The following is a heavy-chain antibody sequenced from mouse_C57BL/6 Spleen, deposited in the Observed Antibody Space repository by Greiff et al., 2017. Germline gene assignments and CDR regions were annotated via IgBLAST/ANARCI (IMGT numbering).Heavy chain of an antibody. Sequence: EVKLVESGGDLVKPGGSLKLSCAASGFTFSSYGMSWVRQTPDKRLEWVATISSGGSYTYYPDSVKGRLTISRDNAKNTLYLQMSSLKSEDTAMYYCERQSDYDGDAMDYWGQGTSVTVSS. J-gene: IGHJ4*01. CDR2: ISSGGSYT. CDR1: GFTFSSYG. V-gene: IGHV5-6*01. D-gene: IGHD2-4*01. CDR3: ERQSDYDGDAMDY.